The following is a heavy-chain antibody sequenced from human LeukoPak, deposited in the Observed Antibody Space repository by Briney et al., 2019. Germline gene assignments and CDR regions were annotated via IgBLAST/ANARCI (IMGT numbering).Heavy chain of an antibody. CDR3: ARDEGTDGYNGGGDY. J-gene: IGHJ4*02. CDR2: ICDSGSI. D-gene: IGHD5-24*01. CDR1: GGPVSSGSYC. Sequence: SETLSLTCTASGGPVSSGSYCWSWIRQPPGERLEWIGYICDSGSIDHNPSLRSRVTISIDTSKKYFFLKLSSVTAADTAVYYCARDEGTDGYNGGGDYWGQGTLVTVSS. V-gene: IGHV4-61*03.